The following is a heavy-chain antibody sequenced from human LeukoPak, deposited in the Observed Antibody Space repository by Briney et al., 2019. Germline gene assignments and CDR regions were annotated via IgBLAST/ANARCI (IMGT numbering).Heavy chain of an antibody. D-gene: IGHD5-18*01. V-gene: IGHV3-48*01. Sequence: PGGSLRLSCAASGFTFSSYSMNWVRQAPGKGLEWVSYISSSSSTIYYADSVKGRFTISRDNAKNSLYLQMNSLRAEDTAVYYCARGRGDNFGVDWGQGSLVTVSS. J-gene: IGHJ4*02. CDR1: GFTFSSYS. CDR3: ARGRGDNFGVD. CDR2: ISSSSSTI.